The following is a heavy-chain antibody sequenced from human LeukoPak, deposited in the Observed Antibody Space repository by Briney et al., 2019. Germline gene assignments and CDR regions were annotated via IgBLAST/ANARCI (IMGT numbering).Heavy chain of an antibody. CDR3: AREWSEHYYYDSSGYFI. Sequence: GGSLRLSCAASGFTFSSYSMNWVRQAPGKGLEWVSSINSSSSYIYYAGSVKGRFTISRDNAKNSLYLQMNSLRAEDTAVYYCAREWSEHYYYDSSGYFIWGQGTLVTVSS. V-gene: IGHV3-21*01. CDR2: INSSSSYI. CDR1: GFTFSSYS. D-gene: IGHD3-22*01. J-gene: IGHJ4*02.